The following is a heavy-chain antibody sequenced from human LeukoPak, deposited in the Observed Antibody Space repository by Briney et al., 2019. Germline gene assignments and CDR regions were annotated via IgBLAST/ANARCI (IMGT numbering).Heavy chain of an antibody. J-gene: IGHJ4*02. Sequence: GGSLRLSCAVSGFALRSCAMSWVRQAPGKGLEWVSSISISGEDTHYVDSVQGRFTISKDNSNNTLYLQMNSLRAEDTAVYYCAKEIRPNDYWGRGTLVTVSS. V-gene: IGHV3-23*01. CDR1: GFALRSCA. CDR3: AKEIRPNDY. CDR2: ISISGEDT. D-gene: IGHD4-17*01.